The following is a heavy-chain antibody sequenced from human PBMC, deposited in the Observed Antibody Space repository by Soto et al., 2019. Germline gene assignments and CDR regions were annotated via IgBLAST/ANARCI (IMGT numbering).Heavy chain of an antibody. Sequence: EYVKMSCERSVCIFTIYLSGLVRQIPWKGLEWMGIIYPGDSDTRYSPSFQGQVTISADKSISTAYLQWSSLKASDTAMYYCARRKIEMGYNSVWFDPWGQGTLVTVSS. D-gene: IGHD5-12*01. CDR3: ARRKIEMGYNSVWFDP. CDR2: IYPGDSDT. J-gene: IGHJ5*02. V-gene: IGHV5-51*01. CDR1: VCIFTIYL.